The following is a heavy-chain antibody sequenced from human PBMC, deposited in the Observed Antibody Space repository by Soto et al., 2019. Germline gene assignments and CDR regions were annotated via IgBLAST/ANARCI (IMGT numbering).Heavy chain of an antibody. CDR3: ATWRVCLGGCIAAAGTGINDY. J-gene: IGHJ4*02. D-gene: IGHD6-13*01. V-gene: IGHV1-24*01. Sequence: GASVKVSCKVSGYTLTELSMHWVRQAPGKGLEWMGGFDPEDGETIYAQKFQGRVTMTEDTSTDTAYMELSSLRSEDTAVYYCATWRVCLGGCIAAAGTGINDYWGQGTLVTVSS. CDR1: GYTLTELS. CDR2: FDPEDGET.